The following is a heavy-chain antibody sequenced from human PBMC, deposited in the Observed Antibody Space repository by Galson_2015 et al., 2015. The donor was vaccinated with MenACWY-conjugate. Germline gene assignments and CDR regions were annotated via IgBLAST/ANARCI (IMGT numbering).Heavy chain of an antibody. CDR2: IRSKAYGGTT. CDR1: GFTFSSYA. J-gene: IGHJ4*02. V-gene: IGHV3-49*04. D-gene: IGHD2-2*01. Sequence: SLRLSCAASGFTFSSYAMSWVRQAPGKGLEWVGFIRSKAYGGTTEYAASVKGRFTISRDDSKSIAYLQMNSLKTEDTAVYYCTRDSVVPAAPYYFDYWGQGTLVTVSS. CDR3: TRDSVVPAAPYYFDY.